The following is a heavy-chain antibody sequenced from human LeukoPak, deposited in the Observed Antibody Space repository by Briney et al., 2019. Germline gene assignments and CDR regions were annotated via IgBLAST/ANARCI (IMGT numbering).Heavy chain of an antibody. J-gene: IGHJ4*02. V-gene: IGHV4-4*02. CDR3: ARGKSRGSHIDY. CDR2: IYHSGST. D-gene: IGHD1-26*01. Sequence: SETLSLTCAVSGGSISSSNWWSWVRPPPGKGLEWIGEIYHSGSTNYNPSLKSRVTISVDKSKNQFSLKLRSVTAADTAVYYCARGKSRGSHIDYWGQGTLVTVSS. CDR1: GGSISSSNW.